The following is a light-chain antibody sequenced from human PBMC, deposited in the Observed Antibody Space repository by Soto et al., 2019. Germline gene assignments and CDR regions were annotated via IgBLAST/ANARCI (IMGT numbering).Light chain of an antibody. CDR2: GTS. CDR3: QQYVSWT. Sequence: DIVLTQSPGTLSVSPGERATLSCRASQTISSNYLAWYQQKPGQPPSLLIYGTSSRATGIPDTFSGSGSGTDFTLTISRLEPEDSAIYYCQQYVSWTFGQGTKVEIK. CDR1: QTISSNY. V-gene: IGKV3-20*01. J-gene: IGKJ1*01.